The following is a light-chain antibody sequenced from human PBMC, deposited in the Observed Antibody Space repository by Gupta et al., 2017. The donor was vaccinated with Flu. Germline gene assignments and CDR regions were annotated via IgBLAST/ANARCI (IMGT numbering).Light chain of an antibody. CDR3: QSYDSSLSGSV. CDR1: SSKSGADFD. V-gene: IGLV1-40*01. Sequence: QSVLTQPPSVSGAPGQRVIISCTVSSSKSGADFDVHWYQQLPGAAPKLLIYGNANRPSGVPDRFSGSKSGTSASLAITGLQAEDEADYYCQSYDSSLSGSVFGGGTKLTVL. J-gene: IGLJ3*02. CDR2: GNA.